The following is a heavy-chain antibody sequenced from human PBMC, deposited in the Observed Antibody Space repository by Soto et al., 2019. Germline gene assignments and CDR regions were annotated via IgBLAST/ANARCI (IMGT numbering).Heavy chain of an antibody. CDR2: IWFDGSDQ. V-gene: IGHV3-33*01. CDR1: GFVFSDFG. Sequence: QVQLVESGGGGIQPGKSLRLSCTGSGFVFSDFGMHWVRRAPGKGLEWVALIWFDGSDQHYKDSVKGRFIISRDNSNTTLYLEMSNLRVEDTAVYCCARDGVEDYYDSLEVDLWGQGTLVTVSS. CDR3: ARDGVEDYYDSLEVDL. J-gene: IGHJ5*02. D-gene: IGHD3-22*01.